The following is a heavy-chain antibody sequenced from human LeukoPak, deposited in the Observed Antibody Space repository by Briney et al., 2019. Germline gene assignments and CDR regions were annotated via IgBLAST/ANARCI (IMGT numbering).Heavy chain of an antibody. CDR2: IRSKAYGGTT. CDR3: TRQYCSSTSCYMYYFDY. J-gene: IGHJ4*02. D-gene: IGHD2-2*02. Sequence: GGSLRLSCTASGFTFGDYAMSWVRQAPGKGLEWVGFIRSKAYGGTTEYAASVKGRFTISRDDSKSIAYLQMNSLKTEGTAVYYCTRQYCSSTSCYMYYFDYWGQGTLVTVSS. CDR1: GFTFGDYA. V-gene: IGHV3-49*04.